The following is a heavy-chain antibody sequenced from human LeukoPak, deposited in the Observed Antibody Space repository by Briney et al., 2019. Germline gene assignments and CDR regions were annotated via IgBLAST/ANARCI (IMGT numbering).Heavy chain of an antibody. Sequence: PGGSLRLSCAASGFTFSDNYMTWVRQAPGKGLEWVSYISSSGSTIYYADSVKGRFTISRDNAKNSLYLQMNSLRAEDTAVYYCARDLDYYDSSGSGYWGQGTLVTVSS. D-gene: IGHD3-22*01. V-gene: IGHV3-11*04. CDR1: GFTFSDNY. J-gene: IGHJ4*02. CDR3: ARDLDYYDSSGSGY. CDR2: ISSSGSTI.